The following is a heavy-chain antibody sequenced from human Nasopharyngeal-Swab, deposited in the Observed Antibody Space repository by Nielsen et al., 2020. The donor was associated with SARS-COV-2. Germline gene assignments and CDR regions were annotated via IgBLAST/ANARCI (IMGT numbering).Heavy chain of an antibody. CDR3: ARDTSVDIVLLYYGMDV. Sequence: GESLKISCAASGFTVSSNYMSWVRQAPGKGLEWVAVISFDGSKKYYADSVKGRFTISRDSSKNTLYLQMNSLRAEDTAVYYCARDTSVDIVLLYYGMDVWGQGTTVTVSS. CDR1: GFTVSSNY. CDR2: ISFDGSKK. D-gene: IGHD5-12*01. J-gene: IGHJ6*02. V-gene: IGHV3-30*03.